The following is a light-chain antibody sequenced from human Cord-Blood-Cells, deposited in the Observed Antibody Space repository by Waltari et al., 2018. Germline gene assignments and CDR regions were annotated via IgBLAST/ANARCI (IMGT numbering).Light chain of an antibody. CDR1: QSVSSSY. V-gene: IGKV3-20*01. J-gene: IGKJ5*01. CDR3: QQYGSSRLLT. Sequence: EIVLTQSPGTLSLSPGERATLSCRASQSVSSSYLAWYQQKPGQAPRLLIYGASSRATGIPDRFSGSGSGTDFTLTISRMEPEDFAVYYCQQYGSSRLLTFGQGTRLEIK. CDR2: GAS.